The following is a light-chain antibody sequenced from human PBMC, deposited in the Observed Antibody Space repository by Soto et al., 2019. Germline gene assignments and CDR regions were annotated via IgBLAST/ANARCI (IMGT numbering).Light chain of an antibody. V-gene: IGKV1-5*03. Sequence: DIQMTQSPSTLSASVGDRVTITCRASENINTFLAWYQQKPGRAPKLLVYKVSTLQSGVPSRFSGGGSGTEFTLTISNVQPDDFATYYCQQYKSYPDFGQGPRVDVK. CDR2: KVS. CDR1: ENINTF. CDR3: QQYKSYPD. J-gene: IGKJ1*01.